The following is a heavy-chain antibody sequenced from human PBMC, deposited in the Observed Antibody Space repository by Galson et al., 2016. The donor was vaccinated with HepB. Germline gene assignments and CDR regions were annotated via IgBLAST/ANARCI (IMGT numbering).Heavy chain of an antibody. V-gene: IGHV1-3*01. J-gene: IGHJ4*02. D-gene: IGHD2-2*01. Sequence: VKVSCKASGYTFTSYAMHWVRQAPGQSLEWMAWINAGTGNTKYSQRLQGRVTITRDTSASTTYMELSSLGSEDTAVYYCARGGYCISTSCYHPIDYWGQGTLVTVSS. CDR3: ARGGYCISTSCYHPIDY. CDR1: GYTFTSYA. CDR2: INAGTGNT.